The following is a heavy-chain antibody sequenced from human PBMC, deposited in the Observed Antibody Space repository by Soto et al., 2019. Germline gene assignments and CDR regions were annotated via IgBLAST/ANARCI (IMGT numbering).Heavy chain of an antibody. V-gene: IGHV1-18*01. Sequence: QVQLVQSGAEVKKPGASVKVSCKASGYTFTSYGISWVRQAPGQGLEWMGWISAYNRNTNYAQKHHGRVTMTTDTSTSTADMGLRSLCSDDTAVYYCARDGPRFCSGGSCSFNWFDPWGQGTLVTVSS. CDR2: ISAYNRNT. D-gene: IGHD2-15*01. CDR1: GYTFTSYG. J-gene: IGHJ5*02. CDR3: ARDGPRFCSGGSCSFNWFDP.